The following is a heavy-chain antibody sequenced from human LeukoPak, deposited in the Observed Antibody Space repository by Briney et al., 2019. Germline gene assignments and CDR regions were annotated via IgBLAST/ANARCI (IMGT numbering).Heavy chain of an antibody. D-gene: IGHD5-12*01. CDR1: GGSFSGYY. CDR2: INHSGST. Sequence: SETLSLTCAVSGGSFSGYYWSWIRQPPGKGLEWIGEINHSGSTNYNPSLKSRVTISVDTSKNQFSLKLSSVTAADTAVYYCARGGGYDSDWGQGTLVTVSS. V-gene: IGHV4-34*01. CDR3: ARGGGYDSD. J-gene: IGHJ4*02.